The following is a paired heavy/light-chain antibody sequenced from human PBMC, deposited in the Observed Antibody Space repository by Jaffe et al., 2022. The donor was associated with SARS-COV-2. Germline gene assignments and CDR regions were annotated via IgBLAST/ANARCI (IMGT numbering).Light chain of an antibody. V-gene: IGKV3D-15*01. J-gene: IGKJ1*01. Sequence: EIVMTQSPATLSVSPGERATLSCRASQSVSGDLAWYQQKPGQAPRFLIYGASTRATGIPARFSGSGSGTEFTLTISSLQSEDFAVYYCQQYNSWPLWTFGQGTKVEIK. CDR3: QQYNSWPLWT. CDR2: GAS. CDR1: QSVSGD.
Heavy chain of an antibody. CDR3: ARASHTGYDY. CDR2: ISHSSESI. CDR1: GFTFSTYG. D-gene: IGHD6-13*01. J-gene: IGHJ4*02. V-gene: IGHV3-48*02. Sequence: EVQLVESGGGWVQPGGSLRLSCAASGFTFSTYGMNWVRQAPGKGLEWLSYISHSSESIYYADSVQGRFTISRDNAKSSLYLQMNSLRDEDTAVYYCARASHTGYDYWGQGTLVTVSS.